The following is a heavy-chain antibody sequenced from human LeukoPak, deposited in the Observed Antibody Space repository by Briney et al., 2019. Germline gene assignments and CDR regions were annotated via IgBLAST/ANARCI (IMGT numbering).Heavy chain of an antibody. CDR3: ARGQDTVVTSRDAFDI. CDR1: GFSFSNAW. Sequence: GGSLRLSCAASGFSFSNAWMSWVRQAPGKGLEWVSYISSSGSTIYYADSVKGRFTISRDNAKNSLYLQMNSLRAVDTAVYYCARGQDTVVTSRDAFDIWGQGTMVTVS. D-gene: IGHD4-23*01. J-gene: IGHJ3*02. V-gene: IGHV3-11*04. CDR2: ISSSGSTI.